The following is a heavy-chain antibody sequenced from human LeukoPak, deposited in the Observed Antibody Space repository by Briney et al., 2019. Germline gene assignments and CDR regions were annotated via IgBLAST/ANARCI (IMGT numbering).Heavy chain of an antibody. CDR2: IWYDGSNK. J-gene: IGHJ5*02. V-gene: IGHV3-33*01. D-gene: IGHD4-11*01. Sequence: GGSLTPSSAEPGFTYSSNGLHWPHQAQDKGLEWVAVIWYDGSNKYYADSVKGRFTISIDNSKNTLYLQMNSLRAEDTAVYYCARDGADYNEPYNWFDPWGQGTLVTVSS. CDR3: ARDGADYNEPYNWFDP. CDR1: GFTYSSNG.